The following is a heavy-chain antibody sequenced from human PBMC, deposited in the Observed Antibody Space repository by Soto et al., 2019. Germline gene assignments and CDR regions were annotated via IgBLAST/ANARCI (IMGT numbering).Heavy chain of an antibody. CDR1: GFTFSDYC. CDR3: AREIGYSYGPFDY. CDR2: ISSSGSTI. J-gene: IGHJ4*02. Sequence: QVQLVESGGGLVKPGGSLRLSCAASGFTFSDYCISWSRQAPGKGREWDSYISSSGSTIYYADSVKGRLTISRDNAKNSLYLQMNSLRAEDTAVYYCAREIGYSYGPFDYWDQGTLVTVSS. D-gene: IGHD5-18*01. V-gene: IGHV3-11*01.